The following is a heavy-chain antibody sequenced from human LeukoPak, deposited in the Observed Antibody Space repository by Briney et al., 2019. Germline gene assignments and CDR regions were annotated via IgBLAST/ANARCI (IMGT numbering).Heavy chain of an antibody. Sequence: PGGSLRLSCAASGFTFDDYAMPWVRQAPGKGLEWVSGISWNSGSIGYADSAKGRFTISRDNAKNSLYLQMNSLRAEDTALYYCAKGRLPRHYYYGMDVWGQGTTVTVSS. D-gene: IGHD2-15*01. J-gene: IGHJ6*02. V-gene: IGHV3-9*01. CDR2: ISWNSGSI. CDR3: AKGRLPRHYYYGMDV. CDR1: GFTFDDYA.